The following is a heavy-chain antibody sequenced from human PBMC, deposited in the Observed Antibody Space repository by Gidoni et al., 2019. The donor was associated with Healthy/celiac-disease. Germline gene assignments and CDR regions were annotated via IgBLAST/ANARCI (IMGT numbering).Heavy chain of an antibody. CDR1: GCSFTSYW. CDR2: IDPSDSYT. D-gene: IGHD6-13*01. V-gene: IGHV5-10-1*01. Sequence: EVQLVQSGSEVTKPGESLRISCKGSGCSFTSYWISWVRQMPGKGLEWMGRIDPSDSYTNYSPSFQGHVTISADKSISTAYLQWSSLKASDTAMYYCARRYSSSSWFDPWGQGTLVTVSS. CDR3: ARRYSSSSWFDP. J-gene: IGHJ5*02.